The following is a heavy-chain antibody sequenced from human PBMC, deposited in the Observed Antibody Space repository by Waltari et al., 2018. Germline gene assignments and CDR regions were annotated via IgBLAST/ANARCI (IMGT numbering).Heavy chain of an antibody. D-gene: IGHD3-16*01. CDR1: GFAVSDNY. CDR2: VYSGVSA. J-gene: IGHJ4*02. V-gene: IGHV3-53*01. CDR3: ARGPPSSAKWELCWFDY. Sequence: EVQVVESGGGLIQPGGSLRLSCAASGFAVSDNYMSWVRQAPGKGLEGVQVVYSGVSAYSADAGKGRFTISRDSSENTFYLQMSSLRVEDTAVYYCARGPPSSAKWELCWFDYWGQGTLVTVSS.